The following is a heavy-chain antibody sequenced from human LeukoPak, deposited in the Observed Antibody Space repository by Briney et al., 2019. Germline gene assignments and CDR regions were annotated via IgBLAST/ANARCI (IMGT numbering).Heavy chain of an antibody. V-gene: IGHV4-59*01. CDR3: ASDPMTLAVAGA. CDR1: GGSISSYY. J-gene: IGHJ5*02. Sequence: SETLSLTCTVSGGSISSYYWSWIRQPPGKGLEWIGYIHYSGNTNYNPSLKSRVTISLVTSKNQFSLKLSSVTAADTAVYYCASDPMTLAVAGAWGQGTLVTVSS. D-gene: IGHD6-19*01. CDR2: IHYSGNT.